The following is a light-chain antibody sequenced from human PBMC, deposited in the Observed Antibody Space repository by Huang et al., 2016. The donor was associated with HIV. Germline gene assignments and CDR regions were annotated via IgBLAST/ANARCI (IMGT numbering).Light chain of an antibody. J-gene: IGKJ3*01. CDR3: QQSYTPLRVA. CDR2: DAF. V-gene: IGKV1-39*01. CDR1: QTISNF. Sequence: DIHMTQSPSSLSASVGDRVTITCRASQTISNFLNWYQQKPGQAPKLLIYDAFTLQSGVPSRFSGGGSGTDFTLTITSLQPEDIAVYYCQQSYTPLRVAFGPGTKVDI.